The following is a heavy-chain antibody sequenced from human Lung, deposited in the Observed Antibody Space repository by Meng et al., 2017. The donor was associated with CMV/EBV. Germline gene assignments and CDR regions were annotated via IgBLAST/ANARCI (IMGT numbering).Heavy chain of an antibody. CDR3: ARRSWSSSSGYHSFFAS. CDR2: INHSGSV. J-gene: IGHJ5*01. Sequence: SQTLSLTCAVYSGSFTDSYWTWIRQFPGKGPEWIGEINHSGSVRYNPSLESRVSISADTSKNQFSLNLRSVTAADSAIYFCARRSWSSSSGYHSFFASWGQETLVTVSS. CDR1: SGSFTDSY. D-gene: IGHD3-22*01. V-gene: IGHV4-34*01.